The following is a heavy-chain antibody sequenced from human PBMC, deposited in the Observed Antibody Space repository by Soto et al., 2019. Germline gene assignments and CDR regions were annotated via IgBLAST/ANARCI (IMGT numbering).Heavy chain of an antibody. CDR1: GFTFTSYS. D-gene: IGHD5-12*01. CDR2: ITGSGGTT. CDR3: AKHIEPVGGLYGMDV. Sequence: EVQLLESGGGLLQPGGSLRLSCAASGFTFTSYSMSWVRQAPGKGLEWVSAITGSGGTTYYADSVKGRFAISRDNSKNALYLQMNSLRAEDTALYYCAKHIEPVGGLYGMDVWGQGTMVTVSS. V-gene: IGHV3-23*01. J-gene: IGHJ6*02.